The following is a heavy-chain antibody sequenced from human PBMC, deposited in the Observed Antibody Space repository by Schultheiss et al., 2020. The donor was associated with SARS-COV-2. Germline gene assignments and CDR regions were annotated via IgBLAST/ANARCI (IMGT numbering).Heavy chain of an antibody. CDR1: GGSVSSGSYY. D-gene: IGHD2-21*02. CDR2: INHSGST. CDR3: ARGRNRLRHIVVVTAIPGQVGAFDI. Sequence: SETLSLTCTVSGGSVSSGSYYWSWIRQPPGKGLEWIGEINHSGSTNYNPSLKSRVTISVDTSKNQFSLKLSSVTAADTAVYYCARGRNRLRHIVVVTAIPGQVGAFDIWGQGTMVTVSS. J-gene: IGHJ3*02. V-gene: IGHV4-61*01.